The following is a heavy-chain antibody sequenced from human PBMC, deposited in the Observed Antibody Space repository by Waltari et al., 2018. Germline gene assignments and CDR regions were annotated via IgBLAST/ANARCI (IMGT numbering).Heavy chain of an antibody. J-gene: IGHJ5*02. CDR2: IYYRGRP. V-gene: IGHV4-39*01. D-gene: IGHD1-26*01. CDR1: GGSISSSSYY. Sequence: QLQLQESGPGLVKPSETLSLTCTVSGGSISSSSYYWGWFRQPPEKGVGGIGSIYYRGRPYHNPALNRRGPRSVDTSKHQFYLWRSSVTAADTAVYYCARRGGSYFERQLGFDPWGQGTLVTVSS. CDR3: ARRGGSYFERQLGFDP.